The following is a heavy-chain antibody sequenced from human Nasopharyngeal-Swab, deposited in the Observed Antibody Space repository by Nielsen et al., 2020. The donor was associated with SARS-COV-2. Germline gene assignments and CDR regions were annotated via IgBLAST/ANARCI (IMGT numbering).Heavy chain of an antibody. J-gene: IGHJ4*02. V-gene: IGHV3-73*01. CDR1: GFTFCRSA. CDR2: IRSTANSYAT. CDR3: TSRYSYGL. D-gene: IGHD5-18*01. Sequence: GESLKISCAASGFTFCRSAMHLVPQASGKGLEWVGRIRSTANSYATAYAASVKGRFTISRDDSKNTAYLQMNSLKTEDTAVYYCTSRYSYGLWGQGTLVTVSS.